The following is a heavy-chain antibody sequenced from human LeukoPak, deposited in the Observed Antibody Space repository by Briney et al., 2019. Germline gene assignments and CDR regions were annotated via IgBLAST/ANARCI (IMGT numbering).Heavy chain of an antibody. Sequence: PSETLSLTCAVYGGSFSDYYWSWIRQPPGKGLEWIGEINHSGSTNYNPSPKSRVTISLDTSKNQFSLKLNSVTAADTAVYYCASSVRGTAWLNRWGQGTLVTVSS. CDR3: ASSVRGTAWLNR. J-gene: IGHJ4*02. D-gene: IGHD3-10*01. CDR2: INHSGST. V-gene: IGHV4-34*01. CDR1: GGSFSDYY.